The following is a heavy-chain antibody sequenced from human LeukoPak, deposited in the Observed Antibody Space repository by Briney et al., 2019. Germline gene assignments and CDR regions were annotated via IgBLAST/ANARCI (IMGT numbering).Heavy chain of an antibody. CDR2: ISYDGSNK. CDR3: ASLYCSGGSCYSWDDAFDI. Sequence: GGSLRLSCAASGFTFSSYAMHWVRQAPGKGLEWVAVISYDGSNKYYADSVKGRFTISRDNSKNTLYLQMNSLRAEDTAVYYCASLYCSGGSCYSWDDAFDIWGQGTMVTVSS. J-gene: IGHJ3*02. CDR1: GFTFSSYA. V-gene: IGHV3-30-3*01. D-gene: IGHD2-15*01.